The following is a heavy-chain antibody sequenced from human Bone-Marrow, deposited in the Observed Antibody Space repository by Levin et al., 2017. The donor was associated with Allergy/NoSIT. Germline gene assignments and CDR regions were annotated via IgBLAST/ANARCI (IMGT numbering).Heavy chain of an antibody. CDR2: ITGGGGGT. V-gene: IGHV3-23*01. Sequence: GESLKISCAASRFTFSNYAVSWVRQAPGKGLEWVSTITGGGGGTYYADSVKGRFTISRDNSKSTLYLQMNSLRAEDTAVYYCAKGGGSSNYYYMDGWGKGTTVTVSS. D-gene: IGHD3-16*01. CDR3: AKGGGSSNYYYMDG. CDR1: RFTFSNYA. J-gene: IGHJ6*03.